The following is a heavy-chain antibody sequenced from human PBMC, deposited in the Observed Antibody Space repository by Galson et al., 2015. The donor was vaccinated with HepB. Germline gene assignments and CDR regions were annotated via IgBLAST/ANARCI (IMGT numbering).Heavy chain of an antibody. Sequence: LRLSCAASGFTFNAFGMHWVRQAPGKGLEWMAFIRYDGSNNYYAESVKGRFTISRDNSKNTLYLQMNTLRAEDTAVYYCVKDKSRSKLGDLDYWGQGALVTVSS. CDR1: GFTFNAFG. J-gene: IGHJ4*02. CDR2: IRYDGSNN. V-gene: IGHV3-30*02. D-gene: IGHD3-10*02. CDR3: VKDKSRSKLGDLDY.